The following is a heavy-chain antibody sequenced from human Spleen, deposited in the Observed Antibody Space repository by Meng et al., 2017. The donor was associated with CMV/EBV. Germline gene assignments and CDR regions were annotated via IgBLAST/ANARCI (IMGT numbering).Heavy chain of an antibody. CDR3: AKDRGRGSSWFIDY. CDR2: IRYDGSDE. CDR1: GFAFSTYG. D-gene: IGHD6-13*01. J-gene: IGHJ4*02. V-gene: IGHV3-30*02. Sequence: SGFAFSTYGMHWVRQAPGKGLEWVTFIRYDGSDEYYADSVKGRFTISRDNSKNTLYLQMNSLRAEDTAVYYCAKDRGRGSSWFIDYWGQGTLVTVSS.